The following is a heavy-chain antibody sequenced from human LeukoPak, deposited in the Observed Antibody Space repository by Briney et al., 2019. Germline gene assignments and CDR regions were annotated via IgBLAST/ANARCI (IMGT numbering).Heavy chain of an antibody. CDR1: GYTFTGYY. D-gene: IGHD6-6*01. J-gene: IGHJ4*02. CDR2: INPNSGGT. V-gene: IGHV1-2*06. CDR3: ARWSGYSSSVDY. Sequence: ASVKVSCKASGYTFTGYYMHWVRQAPGQGLGWMGRINPNSGGTNYAQKFQGRVTMTRDTSISTAYMELSRLRSDDTAVYYCARWSGYSSSVDYWGQGTLVTVSS.